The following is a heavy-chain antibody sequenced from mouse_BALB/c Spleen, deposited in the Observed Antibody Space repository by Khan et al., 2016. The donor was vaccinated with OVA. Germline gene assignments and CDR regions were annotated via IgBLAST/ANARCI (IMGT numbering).Heavy chain of an antibody. CDR2: INTETGEP. CDR3: AGRKRWYFDV. V-gene: IGHV9-2-1*01. Sequence: QIQLVQSGPELKRPGETVKISCMASGYTFTDYSMHWVKQAPGKGLKWMGWINTETGEPTYADDFKGRFAFSLETSASTAYLQINNLKNEDTATDFCAGRKRWYFDVWGAGTTVTVSS. CDR1: GYTFTDYS. J-gene: IGHJ1*01.